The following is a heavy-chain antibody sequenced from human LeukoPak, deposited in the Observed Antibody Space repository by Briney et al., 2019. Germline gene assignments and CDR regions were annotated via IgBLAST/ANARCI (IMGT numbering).Heavy chain of an antibody. CDR1: GFTFSRFT. D-gene: IGHD1-26*01. Sequence: GGSLRLSCAASGFTFSRFTMTWVRQAPGEGLEWVSYISSGRTIYYADSVKGRFTISRDNAKNSLYLQMNSLRAEDTAVYYCARDYPRQYPRIAPVEELNRGDAFDIWGQGTMVTVSS. J-gene: IGHJ3*02. CDR3: ARDYPRQYPRIAPVEELNRGDAFDI. CDR2: ISSGRTI. V-gene: IGHV3-48*01.